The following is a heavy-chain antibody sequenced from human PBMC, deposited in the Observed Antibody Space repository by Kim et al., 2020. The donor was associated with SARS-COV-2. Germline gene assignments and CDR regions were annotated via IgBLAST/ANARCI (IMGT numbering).Heavy chain of an antibody. D-gene: IGHD3-16*01. CDR3: ARVGEISHGSEKCPVDFFDY. V-gene: IGHV4-31*03. Sequence: SETLSLTCSVSGGSLSRGGYYWSWIRQHPEKGLEWIGYINYSGTTHYKPSLKSRVSISVDPSKNQFSLKMTSVTAADTAVYYCARVGEISHGSEKCPVDFFDYWGQGSLVPVSS. J-gene: IGHJ4*02. CDR1: GGSLSRGGYY. CDR2: INYSGTT.